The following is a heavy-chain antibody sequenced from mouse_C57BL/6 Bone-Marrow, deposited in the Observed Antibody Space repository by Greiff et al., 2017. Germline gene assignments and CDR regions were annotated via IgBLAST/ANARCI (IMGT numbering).Heavy chain of an antibody. CDR1: GYSFTGYY. D-gene: IGHD1-1*02. J-gene: IGHJ1*03. CDR2: INPSTGGT. V-gene: IGHV1-42*01. Sequence: EVQLQQSGPELVKPGASVKISCKASGYSFTGYYMNWVKQSPDKSLEWIGEINPSTGGTTYNQKFKAKATLTVDKSSSTAYMQLKSLTSEDSAVYYCAGGGGGSHWYFDVWGTGTTVTVSS. CDR3: AGGGGGSHWYFDV.